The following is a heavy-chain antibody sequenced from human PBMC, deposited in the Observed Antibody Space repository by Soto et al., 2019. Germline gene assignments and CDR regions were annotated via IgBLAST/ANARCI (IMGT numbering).Heavy chain of an antibody. V-gene: IGHV3-48*03. CDR3: ARKGYSSSWYVYYALDV. Sequence: EVQLVESGGGLVQPGGSLRLSCAASGFTFNTYEMNWVRQAPGKGLEWVSSISSSGRTIYYADSVKGRFSISRDNAKNSVYLQMNSLRAEDTAVYYCARKGYSSSWYVYYALDVWGQGTTVTVSS. D-gene: IGHD6-13*01. CDR1: GFTFNTYE. CDR2: ISSSGRTI. J-gene: IGHJ6*02.